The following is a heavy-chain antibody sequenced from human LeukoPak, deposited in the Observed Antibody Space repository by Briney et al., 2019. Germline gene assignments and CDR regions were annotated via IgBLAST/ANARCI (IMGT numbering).Heavy chain of an antibody. D-gene: IGHD6-13*01. V-gene: IGHV1-18*01. CDR2: ISAYNGNT. Sequence: ASVKVSCKASGYTFTSYAMNWVRQAPGQGLEWMGWISAYNGNTNYAQKLQGRVTMTTDTSTSTAYMELRSLRSDDTAVYYCARSFSSSWYYYYYYYMDVWGKGTTVTVSS. J-gene: IGHJ6*03. CDR1: GYTFTSYA. CDR3: ARSFSSSWYYYYYYYMDV.